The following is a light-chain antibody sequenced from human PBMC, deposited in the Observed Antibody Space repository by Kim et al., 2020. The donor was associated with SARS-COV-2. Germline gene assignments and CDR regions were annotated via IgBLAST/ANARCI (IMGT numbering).Light chain of an antibody. Sequence: DIQMTQSPSTLSASVGDRVTITCRASQSISSWLAWYQQKPGKAPKLLIYDASSLESGVPSRFSGSGSGTEFTLTISSLQPDDFATYYGQQYKSYLRYTFGQGTKLEI. CDR1: QSISSW. CDR3: QQYKSYLRYT. J-gene: IGKJ2*01. V-gene: IGKV1-5*01. CDR2: DAS.